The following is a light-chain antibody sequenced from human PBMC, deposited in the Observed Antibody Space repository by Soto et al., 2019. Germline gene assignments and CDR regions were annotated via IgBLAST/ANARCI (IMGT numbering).Light chain of an antibody. CDR2: AAS. V-gene: IGKV1-39*01. CDR3: QQTHSFPFT. Sequence: DIPINQSPSSLSASVGDRVTITCRASQSISSYLNWYQQKPGKAPKLLIYAASSLQSGVPSRFSGSGSGTDFTLTISSLQPEDFATYYCQQTHSFPFTFGQGTRLEIK. J-gene: IGKJ5*01. CDR1: QSISSY.